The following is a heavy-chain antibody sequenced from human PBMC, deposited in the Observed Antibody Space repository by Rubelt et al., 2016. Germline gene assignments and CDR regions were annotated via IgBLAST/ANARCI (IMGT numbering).Heavy chain of an antibody. D-gene: IGHD3-16*01. Sequence: EVQLVESGGGFVQPGGSLRLSCVASGFTFSTYWMPWVRQAPGRGLVWVSRLNSDGGHTIYADSVRGRFPFSRDNAKNTVYLQMNSLRAEDTAGYYCARDFGNYYYYGMDVWGQGTTVTVSS. V-gene: IGHV3-74*01. CDR1: GFTFSTYW. CDR2: LNSDGGHT. J-gene: IGHJ6*02. CDR3: ARDFGNYYYYGMDV.